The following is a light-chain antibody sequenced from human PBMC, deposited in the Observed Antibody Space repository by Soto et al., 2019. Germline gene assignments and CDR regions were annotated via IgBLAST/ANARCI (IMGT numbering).Light chain of an antibody. CDR1: SSDVGAHNF. Sequence: QSALTQPPSASGSPGQSVTISCTGTSSDVGAHNFVSWHQQHPGKAPQLIVYEVSKRPSGVPDRFSGSKSGNTASLTVSGLQAEDEADYYCSSYAGSNNYVFGTGTKLTVL. V-gene: IGLV2-8*01. J-gene: IGLJ1*01. CDR3: SSYAGSNNYV. CDR2: EVS.